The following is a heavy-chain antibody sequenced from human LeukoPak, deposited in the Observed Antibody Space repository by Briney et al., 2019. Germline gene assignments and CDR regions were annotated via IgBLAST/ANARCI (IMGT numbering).Heavy chain of an antibody. CDR1: GFTFSSYA. J-gene: IGHJ4*02. CDR2: ISYDGSNK. CDR3: ARAGTGYYFDY. V-gene: IGHV3-30-3*01. Sequence: GGSLRLSCAASGFTFSSYAMHWVRQAPGKGLEWVAVISYDGSNKYYADSVKGRFTISRDNSKNTLYLQMNSLRAEDTAVYYCARAGTGYYFDYWGQGTLVTVSS.